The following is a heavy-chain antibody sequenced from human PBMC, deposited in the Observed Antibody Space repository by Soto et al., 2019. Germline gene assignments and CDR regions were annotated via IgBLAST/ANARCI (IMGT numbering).Heavy chain of an antibody. D-gene: IGHD5-18*01. J-gene: IGHJ4*02. CDR1: GGTFSSYT. CDR3: AIDVDTAMVTIFY. CDR2: IIPILGIA. V-gene: IGHV1-69*02. Sequence: ASVKVSCKASGGTFSSYTISWVRQAPGQGLEWMGRIIPILGIANYAQKFQGRVTITADKSTSTAYMELSSLRSEDTAVYYCAIDVDTAMVTIFYWGQGTLVTVSS.